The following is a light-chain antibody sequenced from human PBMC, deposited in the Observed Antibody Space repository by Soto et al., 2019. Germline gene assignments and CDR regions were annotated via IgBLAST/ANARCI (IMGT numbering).Light chain of an antibody. Sequence: EVVMTQSPATLSVSPGERAPPSFRASQTVSRNLAWYQQRPGQAPRLLIYDISNRATGVPARFSGSGSETEFTLTIRSLQSEDFAVYFCQQYNNWPSFGQGTRLEIK. CDR3: QQYNNWPS. V-gene: IGKV3-15*01. CDR1: QTVSRN. J-gene: IGKJ5*01. CDR2: DIS.